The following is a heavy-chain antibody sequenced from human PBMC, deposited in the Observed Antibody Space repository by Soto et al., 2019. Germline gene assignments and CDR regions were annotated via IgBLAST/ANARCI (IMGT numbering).Heavy chain of an antibody. V-gene: IGHV3-23*01. CDR2: ISGSGGST. D-gene: IGHD2-2*01. Sequence: GGSLRLSCAASGFTFSSYAMSWVRQAPGKGLEWVSAISGSGGSTYYADSVKGRFTISRDNSKNTLYLQMNSLRAEDTAVYYCAKDAVVPAANYYYYYMDVWGKGTTVTVSS. J-gene: IGHJ6*03. CDR3: AKDAVVPAANYYYYYMDV. CDR1: GFTFSSYA.